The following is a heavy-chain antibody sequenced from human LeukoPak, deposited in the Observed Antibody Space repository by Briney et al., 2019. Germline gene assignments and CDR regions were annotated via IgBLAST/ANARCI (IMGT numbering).Heavy chain of an antibody. CDR3: LLNCCSSNCCPGV. D-gene: IGHD2-2*01. J-gene: IGHJ6*04. Sequence: PSETLSLTCSVSGGSISSGYEYWGWIRQPPGKGLEWIGSIYYSGSTFYNPSLKSRVTVSVDTSKNQFSLNVNSVTAADTAVYYCLLNCCSSNCCPGVWGKGTTVAVSS. V-gene: IGHV4-39*01. CDR2: IYYSGST. CDR1: GGSISSGYEY.